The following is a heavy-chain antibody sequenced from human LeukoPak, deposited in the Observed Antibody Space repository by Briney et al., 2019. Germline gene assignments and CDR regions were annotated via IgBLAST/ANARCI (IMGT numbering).Heavy chain of an antibody. V-gene: IGHV4-34*01. CDR2: INHSGST. CDR1: GGSFSGYY. CDR3: ATRLDYYDSSGYYIVDAFDI. J-gene: IGHJ3*02. D-gene: IGHD3-22*01. Sequence: PSETLSLTCAVYGGSFSGYYWSWIRQPPGKGLEWIGEINHSGSTNYNPSLKSRVTISVDTSKNQFSLKLSSVTAADTAVYYCATRLDYYDSSGYYIVDAFDIWGQGTMVTVSS.